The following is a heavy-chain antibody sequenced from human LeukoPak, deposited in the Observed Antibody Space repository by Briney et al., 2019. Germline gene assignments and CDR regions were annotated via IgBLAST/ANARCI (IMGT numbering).Heavy chain of an antibody. D-gene: IGHD4-23*01. CDR3: ARESTVVRSPFDY. V-gene: IGHV4-59*11. Sequence: SETLSLTCTVSGGSISSHYWSWIRQPPGKGLEWIGYIYYSGSTNYNPSLKSRVTISVDTSKNQFSLKLSSVTAADTAVYYCARESTVVRSPFDYWGQGTLVTVSS. J-gene: IGHJ4*02. CDR1: GGSISSHY. CDR2: IYYSGST.